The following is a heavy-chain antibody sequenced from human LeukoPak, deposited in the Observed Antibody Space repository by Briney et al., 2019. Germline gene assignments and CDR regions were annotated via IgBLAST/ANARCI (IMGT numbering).Heavy chain of an antibody. D-gene: IGHD3-22*01. Sequence: GGSLRLSCAAAGFTFSAYAMAWARQAPGKGLEWLSTISGSVGTTYSADSVKGRFTISRDNSKNILYLQVNSLRAGDTAVYYCAKDYYYDSSGYYYGDAFDIWGQGTMVTVSS. CDR2: ISGSVGTT. CDR3: AKDYYYDSSGYYYGDAFDI. J-gene: IGHJ3*02. CDR1: GFTFSAYA. V-gene: IGHV3-23*01.